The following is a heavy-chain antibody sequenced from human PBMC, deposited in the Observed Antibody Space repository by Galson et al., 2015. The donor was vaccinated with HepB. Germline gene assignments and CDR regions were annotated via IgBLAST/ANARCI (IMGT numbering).Heavy chain of an antibody. Sequence: SLRLSCAASGFTFNIYDMHWVRQATGKGLEWVAGIGTLSDTFYPDSVKGRFTISRENAKNSLYLQMNSLRAEDTAVYYCARDLYCSSTSCYSSYYYGMDVWGQGTTVTVSS. J-gene: IGHJ6*02. CDR2: IGTLSDT. V-gene: IGHV3-13*01. D-gene: IGHD2-2*02. CDR3: ARDLYCSSTSCYSSYYYGMDV. CDR1: GFTFNIYD.